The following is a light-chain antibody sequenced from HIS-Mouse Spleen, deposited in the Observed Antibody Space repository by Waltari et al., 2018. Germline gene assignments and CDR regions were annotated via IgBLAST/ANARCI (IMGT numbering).Light chain of an antibody. CDR3: SSYAGSNIVV. J-gene: IGLJ2*01. V-gene: IGLV2-8*01. CDR1: SSDVGGYHY. Sequence: QSTLTQPPSASGSPGQSVTISCTGTSSDVGGYHYVSWYQQHPGEAPKLMIYEVSKRPSGVPDRFSGSKSGNTASLTVSGLQAEDEADYYCSSYAGSNIVVFGGGTKLTVL. CDR2: EVS.